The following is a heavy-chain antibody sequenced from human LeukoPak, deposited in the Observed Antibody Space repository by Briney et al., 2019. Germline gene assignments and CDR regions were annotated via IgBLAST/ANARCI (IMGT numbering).Heavy chain of an antibody. CDR3: GKGSTGWSRDP. D-gene: IGHD6-19*01. J-gene: IGHJ5*02. CDR2: ISATSGNR. Sequence: ASVKVSCKASGYTFTERGISWMRHVPGQGLEWMGWISATSGNRYYAQTFQDRVTMTTDASTSTAYMELRDLAPDDTAVYYCGKGSTGWSRDPWGQGTLVTVSS. CDR1: GYTFTERG. V-gene: IGHV1-18*01.